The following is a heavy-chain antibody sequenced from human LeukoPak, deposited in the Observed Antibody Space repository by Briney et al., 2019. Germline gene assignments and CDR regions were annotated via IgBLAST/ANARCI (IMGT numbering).Heavy chain of an antibody. D-gene: IGHD2-2*01. CDR2: INPNSGGT. Sequence: ASVKVSCEASGHTFTGYYMHWVRQAPGQGLEWMGWINPNSGGTNYAQKFQGRVTMIRDTSISTAYMELSRLRSDDTAVYYCARDKGTLGTRYYFDYWGQGTLVTVSS. CDR3: ARDKGTLGTRYYFDY. V-gene: IGHV1-2*02. CDR1: GHTFTGYY. J-gene: IGHJ4*02.